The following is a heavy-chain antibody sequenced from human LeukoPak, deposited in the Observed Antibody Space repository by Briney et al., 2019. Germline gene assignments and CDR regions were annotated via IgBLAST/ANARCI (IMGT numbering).Heavy chain of an antibody. J-gene: IGHJ3*02. CDR1: GYSFTSNV. CDR2: VSAYNGNT. D-gene: IGHD6-19*01. V-gene: IGHV1-18*01. Sequence: ASVKVSCKASGYSFTSNVISWVRQAPGQGLEWMGWVSAYNGNTNYAQKLQGRVTMTTDTSTSTAYMELRSLRSDDTAVYYCARFGLGKHIEVAGIPFDIWGQGTMVTVSS. CDR3: ARFGLGKHIEVAGIPFDI.